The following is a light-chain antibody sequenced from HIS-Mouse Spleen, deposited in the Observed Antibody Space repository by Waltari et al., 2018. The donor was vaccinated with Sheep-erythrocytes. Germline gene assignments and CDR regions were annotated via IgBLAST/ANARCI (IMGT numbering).Light chain of an antibody. CDR2: DVS. J-gene: IGLJ1*01. CDR1: SSDVGGYNY. CDR3: CSYAGSYNHV. V-gene: IGLV2-11*01. Sequence: QSALTQPRSVSGSPGQSVTISCTGTSSDVGGYNYVSLYQQHPGKPPKLMIYDVSKRPPGVPDRFSGSKSGNTASLTISGLQAEDEADYYCCSYAGSYNHVFATGTKVTVL.